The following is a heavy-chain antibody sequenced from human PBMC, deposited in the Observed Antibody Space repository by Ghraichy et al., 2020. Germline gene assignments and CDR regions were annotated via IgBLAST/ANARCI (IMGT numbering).Heavy chain of an antibody. CDR2: ISNFGTI. CDR3: AKDEGRWQESGFFDS. CDR1: GGSISHFF. J-gene: IGHJ4*02. Sequence: GSLRLSCSVSGGSISHFFWIWIRQSPRKGLEYIGYISNFGTIKYNPSLKDRVTISMDTSKNQFSLKLASVTDADTALYYCAKDEGRWQESGFFDSWGQGRLVIVSS. V-gene: IGHV4-59*01. D-gene: IGHD5-12*01.